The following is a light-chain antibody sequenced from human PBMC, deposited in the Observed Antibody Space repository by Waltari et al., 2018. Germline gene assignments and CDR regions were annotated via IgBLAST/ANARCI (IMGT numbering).Light chain of an antibody. V-gene: IGLV1-44*01. CDR3: ATWDDSLNGVF. J-gene: IGLJ2*01. CDR2: SKN. Sequence: QSVVTQPPAASGTPGQRVTISCSGSTSNIGSNIVPWYQRVPGTGPKLLIHSKNQRPSGVPDRFSASKSVTAASLAINGLQSEDEADYYCATWDDSLNGVFFGGGTKLTVL. CDR1: TSNIGSNI.